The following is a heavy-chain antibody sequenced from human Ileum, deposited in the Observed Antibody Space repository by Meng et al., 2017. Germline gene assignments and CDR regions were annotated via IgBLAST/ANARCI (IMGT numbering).Heavy chain of an antibody. CDR2: IHHGGDT. V-gene: IGHV4-4*02. CDR3: ARNGAYSADH. J-gene: IGHJ4*02. Sequence: QVQLPGSRPGLVEPSGTLSLTCAVSGASISSGYWWSWVRQPPGKGLEWIGEIHHGGDTNYNPSLKSRVTISVDKSNNQYSLRLTSVTAADTAMYYCARNGAYSADHWGQGTLVTVSS. CDR1: GASISSGYW. D-gene: IGHD2-15*01.